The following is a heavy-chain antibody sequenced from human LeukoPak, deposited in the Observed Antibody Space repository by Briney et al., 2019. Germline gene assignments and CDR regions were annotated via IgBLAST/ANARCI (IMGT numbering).Heavy chain of an antibody. J-gene: IGHJ6*03. CDR1: GGSFSGYY. D-gene: IGHD6-13*01. CDR2: INHSGST. Sequence: SETLSLTCAVYGGSFSGYYWSWIRQPPGKELEWIGEINHSGSTNYNPSLKSRVTISVDTSKNQFSLKLSSVTAADTAVYYCASGAAGTTSIGYYYYYMDVWGKGTTVTVSS. V-gene: IGHV4-34*01. CDR3: ASGAAGTTSIGYYYYYMDV.